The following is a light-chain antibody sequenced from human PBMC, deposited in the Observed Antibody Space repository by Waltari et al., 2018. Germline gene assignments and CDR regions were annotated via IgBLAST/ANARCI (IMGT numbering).Light chain of an antibody. Sequence: DIVATQSPLSLPVTPGQPAPIPCRSRQRPLPRNGNNYLDWYLQTPGQSPPLLIYLGSDRAAVVPDRFSGSGSGTDFTLRISRVEAEDVGVYYCMQSLQTLWTFGPGTKVEIK. V-gene: IGKV2-28*01. J-gene: IGKJ1*01. CDR1: QRPLPRNGNNY. CDR2: LGS. CDR3: MQSLQTLWT.